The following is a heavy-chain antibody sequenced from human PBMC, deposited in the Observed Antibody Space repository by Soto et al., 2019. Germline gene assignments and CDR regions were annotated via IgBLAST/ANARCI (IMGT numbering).Heavy chain of an antibody. CDR1: GYTFTGYY. V-gene: IGHV1-2*02. D-gene: IGHD3-10*01. CDR3: ARAMVAPGYYYGMDV. CDR2: INPNSGGT. Sequence: ASVKVSCKASGYTFTGYYMHWVRQAPGQGLEWMGWINPNSGGTNYAQKFQGRVTMTRDTSISTAYMELSRLRCDDTAVYYCARAMVAPGYYYGMDVWGQGTTVTVSS. J-gene: IGHJ6*02.